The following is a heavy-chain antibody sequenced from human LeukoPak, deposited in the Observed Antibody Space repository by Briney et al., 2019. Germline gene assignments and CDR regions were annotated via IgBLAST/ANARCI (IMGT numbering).Heavy chain of an antibody. CDR3: ARLGARQMLEY. V-gene: IGHV3-7*01. J-gene: IGHJ4*02. D-gene: IGHD4-17*01. CDR1: EFTFSSYW. Sequence: PGGSLRLSCAASEFTFSSYWMSWVRQAPGKGLEWVANIKQDGGQIYYLKSVKGRFSVSRDNAKNSLYLQMNSLRAEDTAVYYCARLGARQMLEYWGQGTLVTVSS. CDR2: IKQDGGQI.